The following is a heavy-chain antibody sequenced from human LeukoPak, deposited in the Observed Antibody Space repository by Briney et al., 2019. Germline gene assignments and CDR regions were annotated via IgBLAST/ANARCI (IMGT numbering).Heavy chain of an antibody. V-gene: IGHV3-23*01. CDR1: GFTFSSYA. Sequence: PGGSLRLSCAASGFTFSSYAMSWVRQAPAKAREGVSAISGSGGSTYYADSVKGRFTISRDNSKNTLYLQKKTQSARDSGVYYCAKDLRKYSSSWYNDYWGQGTLVTVSS. D-gene: IGHD6-13*01. CDR2: ISGSGGST. J-gene: IGHJ4*02. CDR3: AKDLRKYSSSWYNDY.